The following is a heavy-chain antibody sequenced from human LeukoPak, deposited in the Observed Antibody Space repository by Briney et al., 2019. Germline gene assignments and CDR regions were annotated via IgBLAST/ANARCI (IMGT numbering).Heavy chain of an antibody. CDR3: ARGVLPGTIQWSLDY. J-gene: IGHJ4*02. CDR2: IGQHGSE. Sequence: PGGSLRLSCAASGFSLSNHYMSWVRQAPGKGLEWVANIGQHGSEYVDSVKGRFTVSRDNARNSLYLQMDSLRAEDTAVYYCARGVLPGTIQWSLDYWGQGTLVTVSS. D-gene: IGHD2-2*02. CDR1: GFSLSNHY. V-gene: IGHV3-7*01.